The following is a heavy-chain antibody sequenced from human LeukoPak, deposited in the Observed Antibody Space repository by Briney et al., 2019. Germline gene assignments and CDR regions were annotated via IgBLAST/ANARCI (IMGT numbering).Heavy chain of an antibody. Sequence: PSETPSLTCTVSGGSVSSGSYYWSWIRQPPGKGLEWIGYIYYSGSTNYNPSLKSRVTISVDTSKNQFSLKLSSVTAADTAVYYCARRYSSSWFDYWGQGTLGTVSS. D-gene: IGHD6-13*01. V-gene: IGHV4-61*01. CDR1: GGSVSSGSYY. CDR2: IYYSGST. CDR3: ARRYSSSWFDY. J-gene: IGHJ4*02.